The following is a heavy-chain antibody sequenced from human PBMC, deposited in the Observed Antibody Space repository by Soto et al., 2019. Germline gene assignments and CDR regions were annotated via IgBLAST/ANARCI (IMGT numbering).Heavy chain of an antibody. CDR3: ARKPIYHFFAGYYSVDY. Sequence: QVQLRQWGAGLLKPSETLSLTCAVFGGSFSDYYWTWIRQPPGKGLEWIGEINHSGTTSYNPSLKSRLTIAVDTANKHFSLKLSSVTAADTAVYYCARKPIYHFFAGYYSVDYWGQGTLVTVSS. CDR2: INHSGTT. CDR1: GGSFSDYY. D-gene: IGHD3-9*01. J-gene: IGHJ4*02. V-gene: IGHV4-34*01.